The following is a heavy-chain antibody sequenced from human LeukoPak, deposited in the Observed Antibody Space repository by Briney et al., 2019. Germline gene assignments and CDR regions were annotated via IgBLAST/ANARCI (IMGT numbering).Heavy chain of an antibody. CDR3: ARDRVLLWFGEFY. V-gene: IGHV3-30-3*01. J-gene: IGHJ4*02. CDR1: GFTFSSYA. CDR2: ISYDGSNK. D-gene: IGHD3-10*01. Sequence: GGSLRLSCAASGFTFSSYAMHWVRQAPGKGLEWVAVISYDGSNKYYADSVKGRFTISRDNSKNTLYLQMNSLRAEDTAVYYCARDRVLLWFGEFYWGQGTLVTVSS.